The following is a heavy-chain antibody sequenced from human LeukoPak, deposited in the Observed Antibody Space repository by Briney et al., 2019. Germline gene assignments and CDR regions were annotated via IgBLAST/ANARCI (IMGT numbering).Heavy chain of an antibody. CDR1: GFTFSSYW. CDR3: ARDLIYGSGSYFGY. V-gene: IGHV3-7*04. CDR2: IKQDGSEK. J-gene: IGHJ4*02. D-gene: IGHD3-10*01. Sequence: GGSLRLSCAASGFTFSSYWMSWVRQAPGKGLEWVANIKQDGSEKYYVDSVKGRFTISRDNAKNSLYLQMNGLRAEDTAVYYCARDLIYGSGSYFGYWGQGTLVTVSS.